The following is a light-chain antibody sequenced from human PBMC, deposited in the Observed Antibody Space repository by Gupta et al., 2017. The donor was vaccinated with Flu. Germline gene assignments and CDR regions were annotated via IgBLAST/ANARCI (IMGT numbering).Light chain of an antibody. CDR1: QDISSY. CDR3: QQSYIRPLT. CDR2: AAS. Sequence: PSSLSASVGDRVTITCRASQDISSYLNWYQQKPRKAPKLLIYAASSLQSGVPSRFSGSGSGTDFTLTISRLQPEDFATYYCQQSYIRPLTFGGGTKVEIK. V-gene: IGKV1-39*01. J-gene: IGKJ4*01.